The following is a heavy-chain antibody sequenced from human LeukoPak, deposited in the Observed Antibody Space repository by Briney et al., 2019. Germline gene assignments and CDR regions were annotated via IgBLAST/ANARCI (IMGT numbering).Heavy chain of an antibody. Sequence: SETLSLTCTVSGGSISSYYWSWIRQPAGKGLEWIGRIYTSGSTNYNPSLKSRVTMSVDTSKNQLSLRLSSVTAADTAVYYCARDPGPRAVALFDYWAREPWSPSPQ. CDR3: ARDPGPRAVALFDY. CDR1: GGSISSYY. J-gene: IGHJ4*02. V-gene: IGHV4-4*07. D-gene: IGHD6-19*01. CDR2: IYTSGST.